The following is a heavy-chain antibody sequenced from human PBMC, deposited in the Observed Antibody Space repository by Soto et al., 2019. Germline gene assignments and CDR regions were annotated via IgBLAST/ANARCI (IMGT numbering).Heavy chain of an antibody. D-gene: IGHD5-12*01. V-gene: IGHV4-34*01. CDR1: GGSFSGYY. CDR2: INHSGST. Sequence: QVQLQQWGAGLLKPSETLSLTCAVYGGSFSGYYWSWIRQPPGKGLEWIGEINHSGSTNYNPSLKSRVTISVDTSKNQSSRKLSSVTAADTAVYYCARGFGVTGWLRLGPYFDPWGQGTLVTVSS. CDR3: ARGFGVTGWLRLGPYFDP. J-gene: IGHJ5*02.